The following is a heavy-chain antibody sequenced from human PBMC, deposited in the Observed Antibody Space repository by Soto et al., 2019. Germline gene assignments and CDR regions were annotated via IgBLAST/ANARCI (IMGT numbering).Heavy chain of an antibody. CDR1: GGTFSSYA. CDR3: ARGWRTIFRVVIEYYFDY. J-gene: IGHJ4*02. Sequence: QVQLVQSGAEVKKPGSSVKVSCKASGGTFSSYAISWVRQAPGQGLEWMGGIIPIFGTANYAQKFQGRVTITADESTSTAYMELSSLRSEDTAVYYCARGWRTIFRVVIEYYFDYWGQGTLVTVSS. D-gene: IGHD3-3*01. CDR2: IIPIFGTA. V-gene: IGHV1-69*01.